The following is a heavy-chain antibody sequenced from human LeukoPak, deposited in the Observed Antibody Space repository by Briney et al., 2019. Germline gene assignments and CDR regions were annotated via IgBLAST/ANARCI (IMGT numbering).Heavy chain of an antibody. Sequence: PLESPKISCKGSGYIFTSYSISGVPQMPGKGLEWRGRIDPGDSETKSSQSSEGHVTISTDTSANTAYLQWSSLEAADTAIYYCARNCSTARCYEKWGQGTLVTVSS. CDR2: IDPGDSET. J-gene: IGHJ4*02. CDR1: GYIFTSYS. CDR3: ARNCSTARCYEK. V-gene: IGHV5-10-1*01. D-gene: IGHD2-2*01.